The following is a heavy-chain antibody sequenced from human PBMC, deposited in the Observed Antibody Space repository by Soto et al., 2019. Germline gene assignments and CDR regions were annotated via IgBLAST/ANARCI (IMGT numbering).Heavy chain of an antibody. Sequence: QVQLQESGPGLVKPSQTLSLTCTVSGGSISSGDYCWSWIRQSPGKGLEWIGYISCIGRTYYNPSLKSRVSVSRDTSKNQFALKLSSVTTTDTAVYYCARGLVIRPYYYHGMDVWGQGTTVTVSS. J-gene: IGHJ6*02. CDR1: GGSISSGDYC. CDR3: ARGLVIRPYYYHGMDV. CDR2: ISCIGRT. D-gene: IGHD3-9*01. V-gene: IGHV4-30-4*01.